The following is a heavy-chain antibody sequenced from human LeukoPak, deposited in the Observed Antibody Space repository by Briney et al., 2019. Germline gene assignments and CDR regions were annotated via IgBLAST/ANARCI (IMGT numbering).Heavy chain of an antibody. J-gene: IGHJ1*01. D-gene: IGHD4-11*01. CDR3: ARHAAIRNYVGSLDS. CDR2: IFHSGST. CDR1: GVSISSSSYY. V-gene: IGHV4-39*01. Sequence: SETLSLTCTVSGVSISSSSYYWGWIRQPPGKGLEWIATIFHSGSTYYNPSLKSRVTISVDTSKNQFSLKADSLTAADTSVYFCARHAAIRNYVGSLDSWGQGTLVTVSS.